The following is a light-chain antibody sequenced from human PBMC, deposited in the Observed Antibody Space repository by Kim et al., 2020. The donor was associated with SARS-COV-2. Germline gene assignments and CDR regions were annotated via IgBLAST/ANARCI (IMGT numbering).Light chain of an antibody. CDR2: GAS. Sequence: LSPGESAPLHCRASQSVSSSYLAWYQQKPGQAPRLLIYGASSRATGIPDRFSGSGSGTDFTLTISRLEPEDFAVYYCQQYGSSPRTFGQGTKLEI. J-gene: IGKJ2*02. V-gene: IGKV3-20*01. CDR1: QSVSSSY. CDR3: QQYGSSPRT.